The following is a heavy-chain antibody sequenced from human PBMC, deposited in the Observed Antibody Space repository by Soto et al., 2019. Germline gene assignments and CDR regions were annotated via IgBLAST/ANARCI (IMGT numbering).Heavy chain of an antibody. Sequence: SVKVSCKASGGTFSSYAISWVRQAPGQGLEWMGGIIPIFGTANYAQKFQGRVTITADESTSTAYMELSSLRSEDTAVYYCARTRDGYSYGYDAFDIWGQGTMVTVSS. D-gene: IGHD5-18*01. V-gene: IGHV1-69*13. CDR1: GGTFSSYA. CDR2: IIPIFGTA. CDR3: ARTRDGYSYGYDAFDI. J-gene: IGHJ3*02.